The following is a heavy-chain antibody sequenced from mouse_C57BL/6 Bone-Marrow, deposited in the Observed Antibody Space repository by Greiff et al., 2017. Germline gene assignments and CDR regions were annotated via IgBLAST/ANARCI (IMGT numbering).Heavy chain of an antibody. CDR1: GYAFSSYW. CDR2: IFPGDGDT. J-gene: IGHJ3*01. Sequence: QVHVKQSGAELVKPGASVKISCKASGYAFSSYWMNWVKQRPGKGLEWIGQIFPGDGDTNYNGQFKGKATLTADKSSSTAYMQLSSLTAEDSAFYFCARGAYWGQGTLVTVSA. CDR3: ARGAY. V-gene: IGHV1-80*01.